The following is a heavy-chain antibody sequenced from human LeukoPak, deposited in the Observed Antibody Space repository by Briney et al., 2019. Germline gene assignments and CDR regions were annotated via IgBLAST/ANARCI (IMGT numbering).Heavy chain of an antibody. CDR2: IRYDGSNK. D-gene: IGHD1-26*01. CDR1: GFTFSSYG. CDR3: AKVSGTSLSYYYYYYYMDV. Sequence: GGSLRLSCAASGFTFSSYGMHWVRQAPGKGLEWVAFIRYDGSNKYYAGSVKGRFTISRDNSKNTMYLQMNSLRAEDTAVYYCAKVSGTSLSYYYYYYYMDVWGKGTTVTVSS. J-gene: IGHJ6*03. V-gene: IGHV3-30*02.